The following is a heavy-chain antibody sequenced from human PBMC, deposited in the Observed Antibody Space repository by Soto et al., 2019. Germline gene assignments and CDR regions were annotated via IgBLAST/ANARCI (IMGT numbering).Heavy chain of an antibody. J-gene: IGHJ1*01. Sequence: QVQLVQSGAEVKKPGASVKVSCKVSGYTLTELSMHWVRQAPGKGLEWMGGIIPIFGTANYAQKFQGRVTITADESTSTAYMELSSLRSEDTAVYYCARGAANDYGDYEEYFQHWGQGTLVTVSS. CDR2: IIPIFGTA. CDR1: GYTLTELS. CDR3: ARGAANDYGDYEEYFQH. D-gene: IGHD4-17*01. V-gene: IGHV1-69*13.